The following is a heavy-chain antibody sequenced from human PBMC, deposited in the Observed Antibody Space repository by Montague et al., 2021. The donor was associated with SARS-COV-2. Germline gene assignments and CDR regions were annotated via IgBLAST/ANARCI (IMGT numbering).Heavy chain of an antibody. CDR3: ARLRDGVVPDSIRGVGPYYSYYYMDV. D-gene: IGHD2-15*01. J-gene: IGHJ6*03. Sequence: SETLSLTCAVHGTSFSGYYWNWIRQPPGKGLEWIGEINDGGSTKYSPSLKSRLTISADTSKNQFSLKLTSVAAADTAVYYCARLRDGVVPDSIRGVGPYYSYYYMDVWGRGTTVTVS. V-gene: IGHV4-34*01. CDR1: GTSFSGYY. CDR2: INDGGST.